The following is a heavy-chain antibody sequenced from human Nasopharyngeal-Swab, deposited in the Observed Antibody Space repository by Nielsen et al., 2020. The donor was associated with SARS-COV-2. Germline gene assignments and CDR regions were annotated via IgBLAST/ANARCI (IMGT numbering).Heavy chain of an antibody. J-gene: IGHJ5*02. CDR3: VRDNPQYCSSFSWFDP. CDR1: GFTFSSYS. D-gene: IGHD6-13*01. Sequence: GESLKISCAASGFTFSSYSMNWVRQAPGKGLEWVSSISSSSSYIYYADSVKGRFTISRDNAKNSLYLQMNSLRAEDTAVYYCVRDNPQYCSSFSWFDPWGQGTLVTVSS. V-gene: IGHV3-21*01. CDR2: ISSSSSYI.